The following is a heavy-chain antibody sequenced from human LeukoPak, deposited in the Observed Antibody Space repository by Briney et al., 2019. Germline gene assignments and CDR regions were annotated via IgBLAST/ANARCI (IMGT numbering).Heavy chain of an antibody. J-gene: IGHJ5*02. V-gene: IGHV4-59*01. CDR1: GGSISSYY. D-gene: IGHD4-11*01. Sequence: PSETLSLTCTVSGGSISSYYWSWLRQPPGKGLEWIGYIYYDGSTDYNPSLKGRVTVSVDTSKNQFSLKLSSVTAADTAVYYCARGARLQYRSWFDPWGQGTLVTVSS. CDR2: IYYDGST. CDR3: ARGARLQYRSWFDP.